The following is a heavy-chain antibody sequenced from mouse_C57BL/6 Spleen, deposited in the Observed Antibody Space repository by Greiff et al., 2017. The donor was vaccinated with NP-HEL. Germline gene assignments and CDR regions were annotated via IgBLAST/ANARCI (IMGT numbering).Heavy chain of an antibody. CDR2: IYPGGGYT. CDR1: GYTFTNYW. CDR3: ARSGAYYSNYDY. J-gene: IGHJ2*01. V-gene: IGHV1-63*01. D-gene: IGHD2-5*01. Sequence: VQGVESGAELVRPGTSVKMSCKASGYTFTNYWIGWAKQRPGHGLEWIGDIYPGGGYTNYNEKFKGKATLTADKSSSTAYMQFSSLTSEDSAIYYCARSGAYYSNYDYWGQGTTLTVSS.